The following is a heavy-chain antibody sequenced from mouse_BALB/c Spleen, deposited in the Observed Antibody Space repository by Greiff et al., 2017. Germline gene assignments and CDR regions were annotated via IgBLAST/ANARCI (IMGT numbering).Heavy chain of an antibody. CDR2: ISSGSSTI. CDR3: ARSGFAWFAY. D-gene: IGHD3-1*01. CDR1: GFTFSSFG. J-gene: IGHJ3*01. V-gene: IGHV5-17*02. Sequence: EVQRVESGGGLVQPGGSRKLSCAASGFTFSSFGMHWVRQAPEKGLEWVAYISSGSSTIYYADTVKGRFTISRDNPKNTLFLQMTSLRSEDTAMYYCARSGFAWFAYWGQGTLVTVSA.